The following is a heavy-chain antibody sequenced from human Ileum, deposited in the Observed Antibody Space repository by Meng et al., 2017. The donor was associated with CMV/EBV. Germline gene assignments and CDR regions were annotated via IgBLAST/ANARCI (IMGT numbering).Heavy chain of an antibody. V-gene: IGHV1-2*02. CDR3: AAVTYSAYDDFDY. D-gene: IGHD5-12*01. Sequence: ASVKVSCKASGYTFTASYMHWVRQAPGQGLEWMGWVYPPTGGTEYAQKFQGRVTMTRDTSISTAYMELRSLTSDDTAIYYCAAVTYSAYDDFDYWGQGTRVNGAS. CDR2: VYPPTGGT. J-gene: IGHJ4*02. CDR1: GYTFTASY.